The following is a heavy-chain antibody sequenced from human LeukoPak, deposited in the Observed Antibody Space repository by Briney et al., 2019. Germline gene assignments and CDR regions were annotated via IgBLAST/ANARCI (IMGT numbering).Heavy chain of an antibody. CDR2: INPNSGGT. CDR3: ARGSIAVAGRGFDP. V-gene: IGHV1-2*06. CDR1: GYTFTGYY. J-gene: IGHJ5*02. D-gene: IGHD6-19*01. Sequence: GASVKVSCKASGYTFTGYYTHWVRQAPGQGLEWMGRINPNSGGTNYAQKFQGRVTMTRDTSISTAYMELSRLRSDDTAVYYCARGSIAVAGRGFDPWGRGTLVTVSS.